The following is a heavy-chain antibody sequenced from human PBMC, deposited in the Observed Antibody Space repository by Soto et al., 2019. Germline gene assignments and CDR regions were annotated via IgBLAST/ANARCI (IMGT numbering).Heavy chain of an antibody. CDR3: ARSAGWYAVHS. CDR1: GDSVSSNYY. J-gene: IGHJ4*02. D-gene: IGHD6-19*01. V-gene: IGHV4-4*02. Sequence: QVQLQESGPGLVKPSGTLSLTCAVSGDSVSSNYYWCWVRQPPGKGLEWIGEIYHTGTTNYNPSLKSRVTISVDKSNNQFSLDLSSVTAADTAVYYCARSAGWYAVHSWGPRTLVTVSS. CDR2: IYHTGTT.